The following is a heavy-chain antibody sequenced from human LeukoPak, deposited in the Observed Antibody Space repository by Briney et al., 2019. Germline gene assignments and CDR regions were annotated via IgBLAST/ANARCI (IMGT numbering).Heavy chain of an antibody. J-gene: IGHJ4*02. CDR2: ISGSGSTT. CDR3: ATETGSSRGYFDY. D-gene: IGHD3-10*01. V-gene: IGHV3-23*01. Sequence: GGSLRLSCAASGFTFSDYAMSWVRRAPGKGLEWVSAISGSGSTTYYVDSVKGRFTISRDNSKNTLYLQINSLRAEDTAVFYCATETGSSRGYFDYWGQGTLVTVSS. CDR1: GFTFSDYA.